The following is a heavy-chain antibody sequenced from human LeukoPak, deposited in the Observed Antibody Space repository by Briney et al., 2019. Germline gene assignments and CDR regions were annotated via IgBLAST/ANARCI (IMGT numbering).Heavy chain of an antibody. D-gene: IGHD5-12*01. CDR3: ARDPHVYSEDYYMDV. CDR2: ISYDGSNK. V-gene: IGHV3-30*03. J-gene: IGHJ6*03. Sequence: PGGSLRLSCAASGFTFSSYGMHWVRQAPGKGLEWVSVISYDGSNKYYADSVKGRFTISRDNSKNTLYLQMNSLRAEDTAVYYCARDPHVYSEDYYMDVWGKGTTVTVSS. CDR1: GFTFSSYG.